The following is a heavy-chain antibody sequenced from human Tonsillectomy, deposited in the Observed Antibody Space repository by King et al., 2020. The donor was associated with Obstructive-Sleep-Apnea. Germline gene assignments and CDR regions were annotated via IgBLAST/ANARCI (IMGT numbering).Heavy chain of an antibody. J-gene: IGHJ6*02. Sequence: MQLQESGPGLVKPSQTLSLTCTVSGGSISSGGYYWSWIRQHPGKGLEWIGYIYYSGSTYYNPSLKSRVTISVDTSKNQFSLKQSSVTAADTAVYYCARDEIVVVPAAMGGMDVWGQGTTVTVSS. D-gene: IGHD2-2*01. CDR2: IYYSGST. V-gene: IGHV4-31*03. CDR1: GGSISSGGYY. CDR3: ARDEIVVVPAAMGGMDV.